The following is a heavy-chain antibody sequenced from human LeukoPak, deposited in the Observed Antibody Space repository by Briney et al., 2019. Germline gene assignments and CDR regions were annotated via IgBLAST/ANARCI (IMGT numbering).Heavy chain of an antibody. D-gene: IGHD2-8*01. J-gene: IGHJ6*03. CDR3: ARLAYCSNDVCYSNYYYSMDV. Sequence: GESLNISCKGSGYTFSSYWIGWVRQMPGKGLEWMEIIYPDDSDTRYSLSFQGQVNIADDKSISTAYLQWSSLKASDTAMYYCARLAYCSNDVCYSNYYYSMDVWGKGTTVTVSS. CDR2: IYPDDSDT. CDR1: GYTFSSYW. V-gene: IGHV5-51*01.